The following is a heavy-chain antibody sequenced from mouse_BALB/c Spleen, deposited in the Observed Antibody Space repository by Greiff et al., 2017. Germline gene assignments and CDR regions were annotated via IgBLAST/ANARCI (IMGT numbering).Heavy chain of an antibody. Sequence: LQQPGSELVRPGASVKLSCKASGYTFTSYWMHWVKQRPGQGLEWIGNIYPGSGSTNYDEKFKSKATLTVDTSSSTAYMQLSSLTSEDSAVYYCTLNWDWFAYWGQGTLVTVSA. CDR2: IYPGSGST. V-gene: IGHV1S22*01. J-gene: IGHJ3*01. D-gene: IGHD4-1*01. CDR1: GYTFTSYW. CDR3: TLNWDWFAY.